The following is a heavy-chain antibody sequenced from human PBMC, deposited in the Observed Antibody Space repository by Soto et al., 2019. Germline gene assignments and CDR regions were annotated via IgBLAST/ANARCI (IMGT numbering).Heavy chain of an antibody. D-gene: IGHD6-13*01. CDR2: MNPNSGNT. V-gene: IGHV1-8*01. CDR1: GYTFTSYD. J-gene: IGHJ5*02. CDR3: AGRWGSSWYGWFDP. Sequence: QVQLVQSGAEVKKPGASVKVSCKDSGYTFTSYDINWGRQATGQGLEWMGWMNPNSGNTGYAQKFQGRVTMTRNTSVSTAYMELSSLRSEDTAVYYCAGRWGSSWYGWFDPWGQGTLVTVSS.